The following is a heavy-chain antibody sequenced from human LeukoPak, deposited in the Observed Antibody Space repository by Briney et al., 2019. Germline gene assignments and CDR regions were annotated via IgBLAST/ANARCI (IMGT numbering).Heavy chain of an antibody. V-gene: IGHV3-30*18. Sequence: GGSLRLSCAASGITFRSHGMHWVRQAPGKGLEWAAVISYDGSHKYYADSVKGRFSISRDNSKNTLYLQMNSLRADDTAVYYCAKGARGDTVTSIVGLNWFDPWGQGTLVTVSS. CDR2: ISYDGSHK. CDR1: GITFRSHG. D-gene: IGHD4-17*01. CDR3: AKGARGDTVTSIVGLNWFDP. J-gene: IGHJ5*02.